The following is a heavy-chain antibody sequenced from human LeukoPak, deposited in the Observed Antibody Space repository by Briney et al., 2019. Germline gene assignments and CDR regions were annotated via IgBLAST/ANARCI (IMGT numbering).Heavy chain of an antibody. V-gene: IGHV3-30*19. D-gene: IGHD1-1*01. Sequence: HPGGSLRLSCAASGFTFSSYGMHWVRQAPGKGLEWVAVISHDGTTKYYTDSVKGRFTISRDNSRNTLYLQMNSLRAEDTAVFYCAREVQRPNFFDYWGQGTLVTVSS. CDR2: ISHDGTTK. CDR1: GFTFSSYG. J-gene: IGHJ4*02. CDR3: AREVQRPNFFDY.